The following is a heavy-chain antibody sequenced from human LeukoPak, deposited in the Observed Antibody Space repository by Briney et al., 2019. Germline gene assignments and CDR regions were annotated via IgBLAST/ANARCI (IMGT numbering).Heavy chain of an antibody. CDR3: ARGGEGYDILTGYKSYGMDV. J-gene: IGHJ6*02. CDR2: INHSGST. D-gene: IGHD3-9*01. CDR1: GGSFSGYY. V-gene: IGHV4-34*01. Sequence: PSETLSLTCAVYGGSFSGYYWSWVRQPPGKGLEWVGEINHSGSTNYNPSLKRRVTISVDTSKNQFSLKLSSVTAPDTAVYYCARGGEGYDILTGYKSYGMDVWGQGTTVTVSS.